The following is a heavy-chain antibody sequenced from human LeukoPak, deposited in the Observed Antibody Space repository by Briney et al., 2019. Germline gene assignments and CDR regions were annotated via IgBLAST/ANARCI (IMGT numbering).Heavy chain of an antibody. CDR1: GFTFSTYS. V-gene: IGHV3-48*04. J-gene: IGHJ4*02. CDR2: ISSSTSTI. CDR3: ARGRDGYRIFDY. Sequence: GGSLRLSCAASGFTFSTYSMNWVRQAPGKGLEWVSCISSSTSTIYYADSVKGRFSISRDNAKNSLYLQMNSLRAEDTAVYYCARGRDGYRIFDYWGQGTLVTVSS. D-gene: IGHD5-24*01.